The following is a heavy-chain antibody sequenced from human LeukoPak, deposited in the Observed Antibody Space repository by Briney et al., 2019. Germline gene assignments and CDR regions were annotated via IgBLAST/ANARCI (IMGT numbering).Heavy chain of an antibody. CDR1: GGSISSGSYY. CDR2: IYTSGST. V-gene: IGHV4-61*02. Sequence: SETLSLTCTVSGGSISSGSYYWSWIRQPAGKGLEWIGRIYTSGSTNYNPSLKSRVTISVDTSKNQFSLKLSSVTAADTAVYYCARGPTYQPIDYWGQGTLVTVSS. CDR3: ARGPTYQPIDY. D-gene: IGHD2-2*01. J-gene: IGHJ4*02.